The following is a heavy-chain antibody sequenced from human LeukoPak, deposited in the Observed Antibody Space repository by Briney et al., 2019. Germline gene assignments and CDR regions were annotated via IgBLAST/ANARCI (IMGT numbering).Heavy chain of an antibody. D-gene: IGHD2-15*01. Sequence: GGSLRLSCEASRFTFSSYWMSWVRQAPGKGLEWVANIKDDGSQKNYIDSVKGRFTISRDDAKASLFLQMNSLSSEDTAVYYCARRNSGTWWSFDSWGQGTLVTVSS. V-gene: IGHV3-7*01. CDR2: IKDDGSQK. CDR1: RFTFSSYW. CDR3: ARRNSGTWWSFDS. J-gene: IGHJ4*02.